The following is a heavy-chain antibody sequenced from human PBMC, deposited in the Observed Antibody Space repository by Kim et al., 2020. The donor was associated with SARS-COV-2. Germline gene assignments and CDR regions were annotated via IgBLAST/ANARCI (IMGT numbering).Heavy chain of an antibody. J-gene: IGHJ4*02. CDR2: ICHDGSNR. Sequence: GGSLRLSCEVSGFIFRTYGIHWIRQAPGKWLEWVAFICHDGSNRHYADSGKGRFTISRDDSKNTLYLQMNSLRDEDTAVYYCGRGDRSVWGQGTLVSV. CDR3: GRGDRSV. D-gene: IGHD3-22*01. V-gene: IGHV3-33*03. CDR1: GFIFRTYG.